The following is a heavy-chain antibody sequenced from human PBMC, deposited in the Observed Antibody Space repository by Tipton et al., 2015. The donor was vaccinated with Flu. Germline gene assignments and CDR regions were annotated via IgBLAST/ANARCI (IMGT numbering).Heavy chain of an antibody. CDR2: ISHRGNT. J-gene: IGHJ5*02. V-gene: IGHV4-34*01. Sequence: TLSLTCAVYGTSFSDYSWSWIRQPPGKGLEWIGKISHRGNTNYNPSLTGRFVISVDTSKNQFSLRLTSVTAADTAVYYCARKGAGWFDPWGQGTLVTVSS. CDR3: ARKGAGWFDP. CDR1: GTSFSDYS. D-gene: IGHD3-16*01.